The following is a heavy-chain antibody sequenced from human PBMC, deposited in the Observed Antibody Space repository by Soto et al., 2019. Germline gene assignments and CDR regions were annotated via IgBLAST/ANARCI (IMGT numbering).Heavy chain of an antibody. Sequence: GGSLRLSCAASGFTFSNAWMNWVRQAPGKGLEWVGRIKSKTDGGTTDYAAPVKGRFTISRDDSKNTLYLQMNSLKTEDTAVYYCTTGPNYYGSGSYYYWGQGTLVTVSS. CDR2: IKSKTDGGTT. J-gene: IGHJ4*02. CDR3: TTGPNYYGSGSYYY. V-gene: IGHV3-15*07. D-gene: IGHD3-10*01. CDR1: GFTFSNAW.